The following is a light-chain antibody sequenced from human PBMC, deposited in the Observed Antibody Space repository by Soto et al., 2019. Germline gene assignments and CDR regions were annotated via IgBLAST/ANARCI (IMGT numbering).Light chain of an antibody. Sequence: EIVLTQSPATLSLSPGERATLSCRASQSVSSYLAWYQQKTGQAPRLLIYDASNRATGIPARCSGSGSGTDFTLTISRLEPEDFAVYYCQQRSNWPPVVTFGPGTKVDIK. CDR3: QQRSNWPPVVT. CDR2: DAS. J-gene: IGKJ3*01. V-gene: IGKV3-11*01. CDR1: QSVSSY.